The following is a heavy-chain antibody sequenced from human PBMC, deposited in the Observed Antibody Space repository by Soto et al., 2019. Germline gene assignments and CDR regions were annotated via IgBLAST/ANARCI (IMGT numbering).Heavy chain of an antibody. V-gene: IGHV3-30-3*01. CDR2: IAHDGSNK. CDR3: GRDVERGTGYYGVDY. Sequence: PGGSLRLSCEASEFTFSSYAMHWVRQAPGKGMEWVAVIAHDGSNKYYADSVKGRFTSSRDNSKNTLYLEMNSLRAEDTALYYCGRDVERGTGYYGVDYCGQGPLVTVYS. J-gene: IGHJ4*02. D-gene: IGHD1-26*01. CDR1: EFTFSSYA.